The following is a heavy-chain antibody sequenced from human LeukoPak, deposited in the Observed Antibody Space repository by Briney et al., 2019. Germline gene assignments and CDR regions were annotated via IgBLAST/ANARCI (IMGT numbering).Heavy chain of an antibody. V-gene: IGHV3-43D*04. D-gene: IGHD1-1*01. CDR3: AKDSTLHNWNDAFDY. Sequence: PGGSLRLSCAASGFTLDDYAMHWVRQAPGKGLEWVSLISWDGGSTYYADSVKGRFTISRDNSKNSLYLQMNSLRAEDTALYYCAKDSTLHNWNDAFDYWGQGTLVTVSS. CDR2: ISWDGGST. J-gene: IGHJ4*02. CDR1: GFTLDDYA.